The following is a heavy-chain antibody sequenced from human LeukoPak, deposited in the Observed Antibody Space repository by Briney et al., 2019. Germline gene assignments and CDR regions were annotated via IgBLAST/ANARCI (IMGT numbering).Heavy chain of an antibody. CDR3: TTDNWRGLDAFDI. CDR1: GFTFTNAW. Sequence: GGSLRLSCAASGFTFTNAWMSRVRQAPGKGLEWVGRFKTKTDGGTTDYAAPVKGRFTISRDASKNTLYLQMDSLKTGDTAMYYCTTDNWRGLDAFDIWGQGTMVTVSS. V-gene: IGHV3-15*01. J-gene: IGHJ3*02. CDR2: FKTKTDGGTT. D-gene: IGHD3-3*01.